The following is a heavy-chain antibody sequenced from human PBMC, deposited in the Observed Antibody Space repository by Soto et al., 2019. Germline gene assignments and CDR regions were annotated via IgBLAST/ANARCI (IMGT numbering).Heavy chain of an antibody. CDR1: GGSISSYY. CDR2: IYYSGST. V-gene: IGHV4-59*01. J-gene: IGHJ4*02. D-gene: IGHD1-20*01. Sequence: SETLSLTCTVSGGSISSYYWSWIRQPPGKGLEWIGYIYYSGSTNYNPSLRSRVTISVDTSKNQFSLKLSSVTAADTAVYYCARPTYNSGSPFDYWGQGTLVTVSS. CDR3: ARPTYNSGSPFDY.